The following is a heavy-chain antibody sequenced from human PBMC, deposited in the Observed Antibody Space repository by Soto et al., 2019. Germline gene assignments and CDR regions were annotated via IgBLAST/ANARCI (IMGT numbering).Heavy chain of an antibody. J-gene: IGHJ4*02. CDR2: IYYSGST. CDR1: SGSISSGGYY. CDR3: ARDFTGTNSFDY. Sequence: SHTCTVASGSISSGGYYWSRNRQHPGKGLEWIGYIYYSGSTYYNPSLKSRVTISVDTSKNQFSLKLSSVTAADTAVYYCARDFTGTNSFDYWGQGTLVTVSS. D-gene: IGHD1-1*01. V-gene: IGHV4-31*03.